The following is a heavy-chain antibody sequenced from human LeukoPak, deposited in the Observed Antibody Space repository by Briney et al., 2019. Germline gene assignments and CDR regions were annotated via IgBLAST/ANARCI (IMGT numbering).Heavy chain of an antibody. CDR3: AREGSQSASGTYPGND. CDR1: GFSLSDYW. V-gene: IGHV3-7*01. Sequence: GGSLRLSCAASGFSLSDYWMNWVRQAPGKGLEWVANIKQDGSEKYYVDSVKGRFTISRDNAKNSLFLQMNRLRAEDTAVYFCAREGSQSASGTYPGNDWGQGTLVTVSS. CDR2: IKQDGSEK. J-gene: IGHJ4*02. D-gene: IGHD1-26*01.